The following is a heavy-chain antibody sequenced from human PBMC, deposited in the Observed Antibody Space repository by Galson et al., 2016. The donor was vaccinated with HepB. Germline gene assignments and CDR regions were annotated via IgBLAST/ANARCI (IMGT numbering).Heavy chain of an antibody. D-gene: IGHD3-22*01. CDR3: VKTYSDNIHCKHLVS. V-gene: IGHV3-64D*06. CDR2: VSSDGGTT. J-gene: IGHJ4*02. Sequence: SLRLSCAASGFTFSSHAMHWVRQAPGKGLEFVSVVSSDGGTTNSPDSVKGRFTISRDNSKNTVYLQMSSQTSDDTAVYYCVKTYSDNIHCKHLVSWGQGTLVTVSS. CDR1: GFTFSSHA.